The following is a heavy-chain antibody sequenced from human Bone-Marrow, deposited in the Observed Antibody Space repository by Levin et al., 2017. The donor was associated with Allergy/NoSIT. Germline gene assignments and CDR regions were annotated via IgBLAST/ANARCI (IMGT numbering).Heavy chain of an antibody. CDR3: AREDYYDSSGYDY. J-gene: IGHJ4*02. Sequence: GSLRLSCTVSGGSISSYYWSWIRQPPGKGLEWIGYIYYSGSTNYNPSLKSRVTISVDTSKNQFSLKLSSVTAADTAVYYCAREDYYDSSGYDYWGQGTLVTVSS. CDR1: GGSISSYY. V-gene: IGHV4-59*01. D-gene: IGHD3-22*01. CDR2: IYYSGST.